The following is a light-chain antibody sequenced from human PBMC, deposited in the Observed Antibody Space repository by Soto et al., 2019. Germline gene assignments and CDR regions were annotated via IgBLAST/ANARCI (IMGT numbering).Light chain of an antibody. CDR1: QSVSSY. J-gene: IGKJ1*01. CDR2: DAS. V-gene: IGKV3-11*01. Sequence: EIVLTQSPATLSLSPGERATLSCRASQSVSSYLAWYQQKPGQAPRLLIYDASNRATGIPARFSGSGSGTDFTLTISSRAPEDFAVYYCQQRSNWPRTFGQGTKVEIK. CDR3: QQRSNWPRT.